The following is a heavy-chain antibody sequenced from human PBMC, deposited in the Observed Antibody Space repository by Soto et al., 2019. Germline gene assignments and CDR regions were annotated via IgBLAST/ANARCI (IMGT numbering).Heavy chain of an antibody. D-gene: IGHD3-10*01. J-gene: IGHJ4*02. V-gene: IGHV1-69*01. CDR3: ASGLLSQIPRNFDY. Sequence: QVQLVQSGAEVKKPGSSVKVSCKASGGNFSSYAISWVRQAPGQGLEWMGGIIPIFGTANYAQKLQGRVTITADESTSTAYMELSSLRSEDTAVYYCASGLLSQIPRNFDYWGQGTLVTVSS. CDR2: IIPIFGTA. CDR1: GGNFSSYA.